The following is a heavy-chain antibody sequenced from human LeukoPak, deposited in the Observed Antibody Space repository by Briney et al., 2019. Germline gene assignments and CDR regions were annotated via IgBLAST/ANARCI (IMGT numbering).Heavy chain of an antibody. D-gene: IGHD5-18*01. V-gene: IGHV1-69*13. CDR3: ARDPPDTAKVTGWFDY. CDR2: IIPIFGTA. Sequence: ASVKVSCKASGGTFSSYAISWVRQAPGQGLEWMGGIIPIFGTANYAQKFQGRVTITADESTSTAYMELSSLRSEDTAVYYCARDPPDTAKVTGWFDYWGQGTLVTVSS. J-gene: IGHJ4*02. CDR1: GGTFSSYA.